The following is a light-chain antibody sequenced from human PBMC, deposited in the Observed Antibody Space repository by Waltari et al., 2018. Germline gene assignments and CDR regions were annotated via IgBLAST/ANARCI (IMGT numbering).Light chain of an antibody. CDR3: QHYLRLPVT. CDR2: GAS. J-gene: IGKJ1*01. CDR1: QSVTRA. Sequence: DIVLTQSPGTLSLSPGESATLSCRTSQSVTRALAWYQQKPGQAPRLLIYGASNRATAIPARFSDSGSGTDFSLTISSLEPEDFAVYYCQHYLRLPVTFGQGTKVEVK. V-gene: IGKV3-20*01.